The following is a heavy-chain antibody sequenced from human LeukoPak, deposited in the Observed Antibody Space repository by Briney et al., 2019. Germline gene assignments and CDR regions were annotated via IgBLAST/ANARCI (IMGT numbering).Heavy chain of an antibody. V-gene: IGHV4-4*02. Sequence: SGTLSLTCAVSGDSMSNKNWWSWVRQSPGTGLEWLGQIYHSGTTHYNPSLRSRIAMSVDKSKYQFSLTLSSVTAADTAIYYCARELIGDGGALDYFDLWGQGILVTVSS. J-gene: IGHJ4*02. D-gene: IGHD3-10*01. CDR1: GDSMSNKNW. CDR2: IYHSGTT. CDR3: ARELIGDGGALDYFDL.